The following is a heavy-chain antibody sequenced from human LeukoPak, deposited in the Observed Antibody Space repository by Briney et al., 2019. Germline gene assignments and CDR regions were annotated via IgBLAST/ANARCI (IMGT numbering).Heavy chain of an antibody. Sequence: AASVKVSCKASGYTFTGYYMHWVRQAPGQGLEWMGWINPNSGGTNYAQKFQGRVTMTRDTSISTAYMELSRLRSDDTAVYYCARGGYYRPNAFDIWGQGTMVTVSS. J-gene: IGHJ3*02. V-gene: IGHV1-2*02. CDR2: INPNSGGT. CDR1: GYTFTGYY. CDR3: ARGGYYRPNAFDI. D-gene: IGHD2/OR15-2a*01.